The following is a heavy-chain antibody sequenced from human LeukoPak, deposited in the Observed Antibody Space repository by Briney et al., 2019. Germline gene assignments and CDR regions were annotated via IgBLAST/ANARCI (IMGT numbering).Heavy chain of an antibody. CDR2: INPSGGST. CDR1: GGTFSSYA. CDR3: AVRDCSSTSCSYYYYYMDV. J-gene: IGHJ6*03. Sequence: GASVKVSCKASGGTFSSYAISWVRQAPGQGLEWMGIINPSGGSTSYAQKFQGRVTMTRDTSTSTVYMELSSLRSEDTAVYYCAVRDCSSTSCSYYYYYMDVWGKGTTVTVSS. V-gene: IGHV1-46*01. D-gene: IGHD2-2*01.